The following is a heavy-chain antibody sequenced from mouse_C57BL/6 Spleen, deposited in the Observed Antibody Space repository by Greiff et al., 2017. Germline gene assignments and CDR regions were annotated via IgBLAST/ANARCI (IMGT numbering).Heavy chain of an antibody. Sequence: QVQLQQPGAELVKPGASVKVSCKASGYTFTSYWMHWVKQRPGQGLEWIGRIHPSDSDTNYNQKFKGKATLTVDKSTSKAYMELSSLTSEDSAVYYCAIWGYDSWFAYWGQGTLVTVSA. CDR1: GYTFTSYW. CDR2: IHPSDSDT. J-gene: IGHJ3*01. CDR3: AIWGYDSWFAY. V-gene: IGHV1-74*01. D-gene: IGHD2-3*01.